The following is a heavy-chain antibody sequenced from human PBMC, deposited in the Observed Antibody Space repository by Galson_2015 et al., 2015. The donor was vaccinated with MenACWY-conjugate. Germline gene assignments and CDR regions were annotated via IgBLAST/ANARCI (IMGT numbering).Heavy chain of an antibody. CDR3: GRISYDGLDY. Sequence: SLRLSCAGSGFTFESYRMSWVRQAPGKGLEWVANINRNGVGTFYADSVKGRCAISKDNAENSLYLQMNRLTAADTAIYYCGRISYDGLDYWGQGTLVTVSS. V-gene: IGHV3-7*01. D-gene: IGHD3-3*01. CDR1: GFTFESYR. J-gene: IGHJ4*02. CDR2: INRNGVGT.